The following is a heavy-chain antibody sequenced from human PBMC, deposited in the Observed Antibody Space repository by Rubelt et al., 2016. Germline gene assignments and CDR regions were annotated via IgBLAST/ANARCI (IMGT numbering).Heavy chain of an antibody. D-gene: IGHD2/OR15-2a*01. Sequence: QVQLEESGGGVVQPGRSLRLSCAASGFPFSNYAMHWVRQAPGKGLEWVAVIWHDGSNTYYGDSVTGRLTISRDNSKNTLYRQRTSLRVADTAVYYCAKDLLYRVRVTFDIWGQGTMVTVSS. CDR2: IWHDGSNT. CDR1: GFPFSNYA. CDR3: AKDLLYRVRVTFDI. V-gene: IGHV3-33*06. J-gene: IGHJ3*02.